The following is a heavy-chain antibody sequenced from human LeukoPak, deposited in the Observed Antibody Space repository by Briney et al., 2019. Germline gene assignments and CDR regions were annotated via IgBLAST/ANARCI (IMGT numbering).Heavy chain of an antibody. V-gene: IGHV4-59*08. CDR1: GGSISNDY. Sequence: SETLSLTCTVSGGSISNDYWNWIRQPPGKGLEWIGYFYYSGGTYYNSSLKSRVAISVDTSKNQFSLRLSSVTVADTALYYCARLTRAGHSFYYGMDVWGQGTTVIVSS. J-gene: IGHJ6*02. CDR3: ARLTRAGHSFYYGMDV. CDR2: FYYSGGT.